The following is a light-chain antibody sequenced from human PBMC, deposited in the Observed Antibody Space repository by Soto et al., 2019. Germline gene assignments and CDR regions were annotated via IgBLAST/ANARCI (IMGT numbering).Light chain of an antibody. V-gene: IGLV1-44*01. CDR1: SSNIGSNP. CDR2: INN. Sequence: QSVLTQPPSASGTPGQRVTISCSGSSSNIGSNPVDWYQQLPGTAPKLLIYINNQRPSGVPDRFSGSRSGTSASLAISGLQSEDEADYSCAAWDDSLKGYVFGTGTKLTVL. CDR3: AAWDDSLKGYV. J-gene: IGLJ1*01.